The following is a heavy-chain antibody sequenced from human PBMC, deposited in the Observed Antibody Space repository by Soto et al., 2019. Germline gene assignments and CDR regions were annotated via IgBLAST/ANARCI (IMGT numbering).Heavy chain of an antibody. CDR2: IYWDDDK. CDR3: APSPSYTWTPGYFDY. J-gene: IGHJ4*02. Sequence: QITLKESGPTLVKPTQTLTLTCTFSGFSLSTSGVGVGWIRQPPGKALEWLALIYWDDDKRYSPSLKSRLTTTKDTSKNQGVLTMPNMDPVDTATYYCAPSPSYTWTPGYFDYGGRGTLVPVSS. CDR1: GFSLSTSGVG. V-gene: IGHV2-5*02. D-gene: IGHD1-20*01.